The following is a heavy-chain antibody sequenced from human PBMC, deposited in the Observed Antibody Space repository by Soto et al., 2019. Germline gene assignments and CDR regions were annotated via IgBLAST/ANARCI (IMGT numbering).Heavy chain of an antibody. Sequence: PGGSLRLSCAASGFTFSSYEMNWVRQAPGKGLEWVSYISSSGSTIYYADSVKGRFTISRDNTKNSLYLQMNSLRAEDTAVYYCAAIGYSSGWYWFDPWGQGTLVTVSS. J-gene: IGHJ5*02. V-gene: IGHV3-48*03. CDR1: GFTFSSYE. CDR3: AAIGYSSGWYWFDP. D-gene: IGHD6-19*01. CDR2: ISSSGSTI.